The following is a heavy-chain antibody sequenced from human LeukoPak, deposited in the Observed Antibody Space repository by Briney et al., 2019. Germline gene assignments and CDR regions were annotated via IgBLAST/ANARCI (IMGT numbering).Heavy chain of an antibody. CDR3: ARAAGGAMIVVVRGHYYFDY. Sequence: SETLSLTCTVSGGSISSSSYYWGWIRQPPGKGLEWIGSIYYSGSTYYNPSLKSRVTISVDTSKNQFSLKLSSVTAADTAVYYCARAAGGAMIVVVRGHYYFDYWGQGTLVTVSS. CDR1: GGSISSSSYY. V-gene: IGHV4-39*07. J-gene: IGHJ4*02. CDR2: IYYSGST. D-gene: IGHD3-22*01.